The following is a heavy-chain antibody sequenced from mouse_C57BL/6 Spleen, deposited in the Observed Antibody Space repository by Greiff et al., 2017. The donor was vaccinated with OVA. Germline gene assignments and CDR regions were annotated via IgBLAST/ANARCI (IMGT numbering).Heavy chain of an antibody. CDR1: GYAFSSYW. CDR2: IYPGDGDT. CDR3: ARSYYGNYEGYYAMDY. V-gene: IGHV1-80*01. J-gene: IGHJ4*01. D-gene: IGHD2-10*01. Sequence: VKLVESGAELVKPGASVKISCKASGYAFSSYWMNWVKQRPGKGLEWIGQIYPGDGDTNYNGKFKGKATLTADKSSSTAYMQLSSLTSEDSAVYFCARSYYGNYEGYYAMDYWGQGTSVTVSS.